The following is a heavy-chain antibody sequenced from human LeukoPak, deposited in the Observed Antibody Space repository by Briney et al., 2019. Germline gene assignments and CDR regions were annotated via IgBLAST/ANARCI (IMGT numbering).Heavy chain of an antibody. CDR1: GGSISSYY. V-gene: IGHV4-59*08. Sequence: KPSETLSLTCTVSGGSISSYYWSWIRQPPRKGLEWIGYIYYSGSTNYNPSLKSRVTVSVDTSKNQFSLKLSSVTAADTAVYYCARLASGYSSGWYYIDYWGQGTLVTVSS. D-gene: IGHD6-19*01. CDR2: IYYSGST. J-gene: IGHJ4*02. CDR3: ARLASGYSSGWYYIDY.